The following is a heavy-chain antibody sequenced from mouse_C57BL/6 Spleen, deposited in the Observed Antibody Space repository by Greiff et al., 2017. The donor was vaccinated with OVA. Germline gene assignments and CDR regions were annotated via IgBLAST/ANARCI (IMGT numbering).Heavy chain of an antibody. CDR2: ISSGGSYT. V-gene: IGHV5-6*01. J-gene: IGHJ4*01. CDR1: GFTFSSYG. Sequence: EVQVVESGGDLVKPGGSLKLSCAASGFTFSSYGMSWVRQTPDKRLEWVATISSGGSYTYYPDSVKGRSTISRDNAKNTLYLQMSSLKSEDTAMYYCASPYSNYNYYAMDYWGQGTSVTVSS. CDR3: ASPYSNYNYYAMDY. D-gene: IGHD2-5*01.